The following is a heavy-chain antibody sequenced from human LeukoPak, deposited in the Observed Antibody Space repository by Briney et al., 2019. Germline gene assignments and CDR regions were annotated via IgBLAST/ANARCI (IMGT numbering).Heavy chain of an antibody. D-gene: IGHD5-18*01. CDR3: ARGRRAYGYRRWDYYYYMDV. Sequence: SETLSLTCAVYGGSFSGYYWSWIRQPPGKGLEWIGEINHSGSTNYNPSLKSRVTISVDTSKNQSSLKLSSVTAADTAVYYCARGRRAYGYRRWDYYYYMDVWGKGTTVTVSS. J-gene: IGHJ6*03. V-gene: IGHV4-34*01. CDR2: INHSGST. CDR1: GGSFSGYY.